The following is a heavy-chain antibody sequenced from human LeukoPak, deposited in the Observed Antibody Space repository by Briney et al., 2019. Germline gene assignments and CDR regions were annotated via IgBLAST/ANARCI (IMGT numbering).Heavy chain of an antibody. CDR2: ISGSGGST. V-gene: IGHV3-23*01. Sequence: GGSLRLSCAASGFTFSNYAMSWVRQAPGKGLEWVSAISGSGGSTYYADSVKGRFTISRDNAKNSLYLQMNSLRAEDTAVYYCARDRAIFTYYYYMDVWGKGTTVTVSS. CDR1: GFTFSNYA. J-gene: IGHJ6*03. CDR3: ARDRAIFTYYYYMDV. D-gene: IGHD2-21*01.